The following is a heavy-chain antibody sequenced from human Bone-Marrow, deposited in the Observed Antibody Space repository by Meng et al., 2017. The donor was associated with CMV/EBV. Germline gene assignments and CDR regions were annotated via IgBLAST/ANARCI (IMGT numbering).Heavy chain of an antibody. CDR2: IHRGGRT. D-gene: IGHD2-2*01. Sequence: GESLKISCAASGFTFSSYSMNWVRQAPGKGLEWVSVIHRGGRTYYADSVKGRFTISRDNSKNTLYLQMNSLRAEDTAVYYCARQVVPALPFDNWGQGTLVTISS. CDR1: GFTFSSYS. J-gene: IGHJ4*02. V-gene: IGHV3-66*02. CDR3: ARQVVPALPFDN.